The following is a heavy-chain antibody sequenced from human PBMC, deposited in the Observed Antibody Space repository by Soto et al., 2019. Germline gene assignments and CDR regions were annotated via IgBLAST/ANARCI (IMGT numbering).Heavy chain of an antibody. CDR3: AKDRFCSGGSCYTDY. Sequence: EVQLLESGGGLVQPGGSLRLSCAASGFTFSSYAMSWVRQAPGKGLEWVSAISGSGGSTYYADSVKGRFTISRDNSKNTLSLQMNSLRAEDTAVYYCAKDRFCSGGSCYTDYWGQGTLVTVSS. V-gene: IGHV3-23*01. D-gene: IGHD2-15*01. CDR1: GFTFSSYA. J-gene: IGHJ4*02. CDR2: ISGSGGST.